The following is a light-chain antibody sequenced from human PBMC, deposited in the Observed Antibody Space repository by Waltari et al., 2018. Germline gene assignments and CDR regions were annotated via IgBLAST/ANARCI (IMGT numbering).Light chain of an antibody. J-gene: IGLJ3*02. Sequence: QSALTQPASVSGSPGQSITLSCTGPSRDVGSYNLVSWYQQHPGKAPKLMIYEVSKRPSGVSNRFSGSKSGNTASLTISGLQAEDEADYYCCSYAGSSTWVFGGGTKLTVL. CDR2: EVS. V-gene: IGLV2-23*02. CDR3: CSYAGSSTWV. CDR1: SRDVGSYNL.